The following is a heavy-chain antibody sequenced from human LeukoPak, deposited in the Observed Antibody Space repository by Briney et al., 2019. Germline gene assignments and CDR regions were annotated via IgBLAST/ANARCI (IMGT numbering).Heavy chain of an antibody. CDR1: GGSFSGYY. Sequence: SETLSLTCAVYGGSFSGYYWSWIRQPPGKGLEWIGEINHSGSTNYNPSLKSRVTISVDTSKNQFSLKLSSVTAADTAVYYCARLYYDSSGQPFGYWGPGTLVTVSS. D-gene: IGHD3-22*01. CDR3: ARLYYDSSGQPFGY. J-gene: IGHJ4*02. CDR2: INHSGST. V-gene: IGHV4-34*01.